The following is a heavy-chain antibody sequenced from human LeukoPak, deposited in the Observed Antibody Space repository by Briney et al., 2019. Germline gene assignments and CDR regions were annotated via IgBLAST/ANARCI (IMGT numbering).Heavy chain of an antibody. D-gene: IGHD3-9*01. V-gene: IGHV4-59*01. J-gene: IGHJ4*02. Sequence: SETLSLTCTVSGGSISSYYWSWVRQPPGKGLEWIWYIYYSGSTNYNPSLKIRVTISGDTSKNQISLQLSSVPAADTAVYYCARQYPYDILTGPYFDYWGQGTLVAVCS. CDR2: IYYSGST. CDR1: GGSISSYY. CDR3: ARQYPYDILTGPYFDY.